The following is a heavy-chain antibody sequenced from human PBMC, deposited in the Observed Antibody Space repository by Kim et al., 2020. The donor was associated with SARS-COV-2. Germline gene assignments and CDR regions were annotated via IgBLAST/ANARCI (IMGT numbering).Heavy chain of an antibody. D-gene: IGHD6-13*01. Sequence: GGSLRLSCAASGFTFSSYAMHWVRQAPGKGLEWVAVISYDGSNKYYADSVKGRFTISRDNSKNTLYLQMNSLRAEDTAVYYCAREGVRIAIDEEQQLVPEWDYDYYYMDVWGKGTTVTVSS. CDR1: GFTFSSYA. V-gene: IGHV3-30-3*01. CDR2: ISYDGSNK. J-gene: IGHJ6*03. CDR3: AREGVRIAIDEEQQLVPEWDYDYYYMDV.